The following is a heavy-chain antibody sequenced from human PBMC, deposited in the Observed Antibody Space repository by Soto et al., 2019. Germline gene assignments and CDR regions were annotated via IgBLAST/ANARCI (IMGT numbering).Heavy chain of an antibody. Sequence: SVQVSCKASGGTFSSYAISWVRQAPGQGLEWMGGIIPIFGTANYAQKFQGRVTITADKSTSTAYMELSSLRSEDTAVYYCAREEAAARPRGYYYGMDVWGQGTTVTVSS. CDR1: GGTFSSYA. CDR3: AREEAAARPRGYYYGMDV. D-gene: IGHD6-13*01. V-gene: IGHV1-69*06. J-gene: IGHJ6*02. CDR2: IIPIFGTA.